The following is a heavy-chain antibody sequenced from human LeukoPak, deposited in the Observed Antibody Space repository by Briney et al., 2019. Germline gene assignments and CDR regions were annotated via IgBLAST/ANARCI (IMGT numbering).Heavy chain of an antibody. V-gene: IGHV4-61*01. CDR1: GASVSSGSHY. D-gene: IGHD2-15*01. CDR3: AREYCSGGSCRFDY. CDR2: IYYSGST. J-gene: IGHJ4*02. Sequence: SETLSLTCTVSGASVSSGSHYWSWIRQPPGKGLEWIGYIYYSGSTNYSPSFKSRVTVSLDTSKNQFSLKLSSVTAADTAVYYCAREYCSGGSCRFDYWGQGTLVTVSS.